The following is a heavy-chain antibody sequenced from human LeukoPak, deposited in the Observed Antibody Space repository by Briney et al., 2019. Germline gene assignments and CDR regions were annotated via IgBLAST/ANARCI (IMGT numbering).Heavy chain of an antibody. CDR1: GYSFTTYW. CDR2: IDPSNSYT. V-gene: IGHV5-10-1*01. Sequence: GESLKISCQGSGYSFTTYWISWVRQMPGEGPEWVGRIDPSNSYTNYSPSFQGHVTISTDKSISTAYLQWSSLKASDTAMYYCARGYCTGGSCLDDYWGQGTLVTVSS. CDR3: ARGYCTGGSCLDDY. D-gene: IGHD2-15*01. J-gene: IGHJ4*02.